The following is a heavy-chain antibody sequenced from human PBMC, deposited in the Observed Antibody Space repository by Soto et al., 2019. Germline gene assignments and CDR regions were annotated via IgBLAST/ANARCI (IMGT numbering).Heavy chain of an antibody. CDR3: AKDQTTGPSFHSYMDV. J-gene: IGHJ6*03. CDR2: ISDDGDDE. D-gene: IGHD1-1*01. V-gene: IGHV3-30*18. Sequence: QVQLVESGGGVVQPGRSLRLSCAASGFSFRNYGMHWVRQVPGKGLEWVAVISDDGDDEYSADSVKGRFTISRDNSKNTLYLQMNSLRPEDSAVYFCAKDQTTGPSFHSYMDVWGKGTPVTV. CDR1: GFSFRNYG.